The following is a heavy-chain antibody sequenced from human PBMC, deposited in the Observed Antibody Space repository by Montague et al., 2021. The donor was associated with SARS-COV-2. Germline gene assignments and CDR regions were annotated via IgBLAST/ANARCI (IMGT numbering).Heavy chain of an antibody. CDR1: GDSISSNNW. Sequence: SETLSLTCAVSGDSISSNNWWNWVRQAPGEGLEWIGETYHGGSTNYNPSLKSRVTISVDKTKNQLYLKMRSVTAADTAVYYCARDLRQWLADYYYYGLDVWGQGTTVTVSS. D-gene: IGHD6-19*01. J-gene: IGHJ6*02. CDR2: TYHGGST. CDR3: ARDLRQWLADYYYYGLDV. V-gene: IGHV4-4*02.